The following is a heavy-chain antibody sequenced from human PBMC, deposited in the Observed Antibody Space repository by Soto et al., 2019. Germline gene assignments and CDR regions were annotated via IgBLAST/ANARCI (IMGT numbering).Heavy chain of an antibody. J-gene: IGHJ4*02. Sequence: GGSLRLSCAASGFTFDNYAMHWVRQPPGKGLEWVSGINWNSGDIGYGDSVKGRFTISRDNAENSLYLQMNSLRAEDTALYYCVKDMSGYPPYYFDSWGQGTLVTVSS. V-gene: IGHV3-9*01. CDR1: GFTFDNYA. D-gene: IGHD3-3*01. CDR2: INWNSGDI. CDR3: VKDMSGYPPYYFDS.